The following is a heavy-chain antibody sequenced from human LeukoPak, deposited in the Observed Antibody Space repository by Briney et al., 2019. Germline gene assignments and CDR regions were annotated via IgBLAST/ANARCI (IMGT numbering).Heavy chain of an antibody. Sequence: PGGSLRLSCAASGFTFDYYAMHWVRQAPGKGLEWVSGISWNSGSIGYADSVKGRFTISRDNAKNSLYLQMNSLRAEDTALYYCAKGPGYYDFWSGLPYYFDYWGQGTLATVSS. CDR3: AKGPGYYDFWSGLPYYFDY. CDR1: GFTFDYYA. J-gene: IGHJ4*02. D-gene: IGHD3-3*01. CDR2: ISWNSGSI. V-gene: IGHV3-9*01.